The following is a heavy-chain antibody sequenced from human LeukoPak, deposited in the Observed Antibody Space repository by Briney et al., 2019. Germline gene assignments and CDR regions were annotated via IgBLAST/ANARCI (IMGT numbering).Heavy chain of an antibody. Sequence: GGSLRLSCAASGFSFRNAWMSWVRQAPGKGLEWVGRIKRKTDGGTIDYAAPVKGRFTISRDDSKNTLYLQMNSLRGEDTAVYFCAAIAAGGQIFDYWGQGTLVTVSS. V-gene: IGHV3-15*01. J-gene: IGHJ4*02. CDR3: AAIAAGGQIFDY. CDR1: GFSFRNAW. CDR2: IKRKTDGGTI. D-gene: IGHD6-13*01.